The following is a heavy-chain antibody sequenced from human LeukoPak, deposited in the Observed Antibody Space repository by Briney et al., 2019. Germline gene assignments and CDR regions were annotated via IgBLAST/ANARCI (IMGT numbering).Heavy chain of an antibody. Sequence: KPSETLSLTCTVSGGSISSSSYYWGWIRQPPGKGLEWIGSIYYSGSTYYNPSLKSRVTISVDTSKNQFSLKLSSVTAADTAVYYCARSSLTEFDYWGQGTLVTVSS. CDR1: GGSISSSSYY. D-gene: IGHD3-9*01. CDR2: IYYSGST. CDR3: ARSSLTEFDY. V-gene: IGHV4-39*01. J-gene: IGHJ4*02.